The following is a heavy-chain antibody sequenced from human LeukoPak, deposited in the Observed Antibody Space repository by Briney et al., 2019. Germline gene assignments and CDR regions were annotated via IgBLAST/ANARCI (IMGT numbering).Heavy chain of an antibody. J-gene: IGHJ4*02. CDR1: GYTFTSYG. D-gene: IGHD3-10*01. V-gene: IGHV1-18*04. CDR3: ARSRFGEFHFDY. Sequence: ASVKVSCKASGYTFTSYGISWVRQAPGQGLEWMGWISAYNGNTNYAQKLQGRVTMTTDTSTSTAYMELRSLRSDDTVVYYCARSRFGEFHFDYWGQGTLVTVSS. CDR2: ISAYNGNT.